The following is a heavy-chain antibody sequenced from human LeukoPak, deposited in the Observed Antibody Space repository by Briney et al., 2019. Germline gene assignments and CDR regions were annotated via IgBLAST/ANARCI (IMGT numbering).Heavy chain of an antibody. J-gene: IGHJ5*02. CDR2: MNPNSGNT. CDR3: ARGPHRRTYDRDNWFDP. D-gene: IGHD3-3*01. Sequence: ASVKVSCKASGYTFTSYDINWVRQATGQGLEWMGWMNPNSGNTGYAQKFQGRVTMTRDMSTTTVYMELSSLRSEDTAVYYCARGPHRRTYDRDNWFDPWGQGTLVTVSS. V-gene: IGHV1-8*01. CDR1: GYTFTSYD.